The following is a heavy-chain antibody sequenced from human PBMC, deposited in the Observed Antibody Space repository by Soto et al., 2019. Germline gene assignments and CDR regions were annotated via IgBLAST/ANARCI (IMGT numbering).Heavy chain of an antibody. CDR2: IYNGGRT. Sequence: EVQLVESGGGLVQPGGSLRLSCGASGFSVSSNSMNWVRQAPGKGLEWVALIYNGGRTYYADSVKGRFTISKDSSKNTLYLQVNSLRAADMAVYYCATDRGGSLAFWGQGPLVTVSS. CDR3: ATDRGGSLAF. CDR1: GFSVSSNS. D-gene: IGHD3-16*01. J-gene: IGHJ4*02. V-gene: IGHV3-66*01.